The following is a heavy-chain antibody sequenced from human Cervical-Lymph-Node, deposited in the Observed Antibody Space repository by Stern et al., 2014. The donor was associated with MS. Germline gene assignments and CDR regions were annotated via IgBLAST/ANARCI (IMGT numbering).Heavy chain of an antibody. CDR2: TSYDGGNR. V-gene: IGHV3-30*18. D-gene: IGHD5-18*01. Sequence: VQLVESGGGVVQPGTSLRLSCTGSRFTFRSYGIHWVRQAQGKGREWVSVTSYDGGNRQYADSVKGRFTISRDNSKNTVYLHLNSLRPEDTGVYHCAKDRRGGYNYLYGMDVWGQGTTVTVS. CDR3: AKDRRGGYNYLYGMDV. J-gene: IGHJ6*02. CDR1: RFTFRSYG.